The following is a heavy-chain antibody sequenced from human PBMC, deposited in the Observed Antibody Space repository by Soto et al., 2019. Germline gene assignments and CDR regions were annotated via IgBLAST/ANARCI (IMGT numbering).Heavy chain of an antibody. CDR1: GFTVTNNY. CDR3: ARGLVVVVAAPWYFDL. Sequence: GGSLRLSCAASGFTVTNNYMSWVRQAPGKGLEWVSVIYSGGRTYYADSVKARFTISTDNSKNTLYLQMNSLRAEDTAVYYCARGLVVVVAAPWYFDLWGRGTLVTVSS. J-gene: IGHJ2*01. CDR2: IYSGGRT. D-gene: IGHD2-15*01. V-gene: IGHV3-66*01.